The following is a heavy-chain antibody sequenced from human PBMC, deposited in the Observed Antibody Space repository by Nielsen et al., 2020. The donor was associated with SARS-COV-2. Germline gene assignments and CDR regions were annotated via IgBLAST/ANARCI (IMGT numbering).Heavy chain of an antibody. CDR3: ARRNGSGYYRQFDY. CDR1: GGSFSGYY. D-gene: IGHD3-22*01. V-gene: IGHV4-34*01. J-gene: IGHJ4*02. CDR2: INHSGST. Sequence: SETLSLTCAVYGGSFSGYYWSWIRQPPGKGLEWIREINHSGSTNYNPSLKSRVTISVDTSKNQFSLKLSSVTAADTAVYYCARRNGSGYYRQFDYWGQGTLVTVSS.